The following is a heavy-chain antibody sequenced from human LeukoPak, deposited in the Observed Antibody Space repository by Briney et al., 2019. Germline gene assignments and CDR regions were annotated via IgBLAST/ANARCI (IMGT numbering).Heavy chain of an antibody. D-gene: IGHD3-22*01. J-gene: IGHJ6*03. Sequence: GGSLRLSCAASGFTFSSYWMTWVRQAPGKGLEWVANIKQDGSERYYVDSVKGRFTISRDNAKNSLYLQMNSLRAEDTAVYYCARRYYDSSGYPKFYYYYYMDVWGKGTTVTVSS. CDR3: ARRYYDSSGYPKFYYYYYMDV. V-gene: IGHV3-7*01. CDR1: GFTFSSYW. CDR2: IKQDGSER.